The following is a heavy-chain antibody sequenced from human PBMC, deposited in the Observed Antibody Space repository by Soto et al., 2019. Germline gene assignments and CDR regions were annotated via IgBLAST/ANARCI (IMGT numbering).Heavy chain of an antibody. CDR3: ARWDIVVVPAAPYYYYGMDV. D-gene: IGHD2-2*01. CDR1: GFTFSSYE. CDR2: ISSSGSTI. Sequence: PGGSLRLSCAASGFTFSSYEMNWVRQAPGKGLEWVSYISSSGSTIYYADSVKGRFTISRDNAKNSLYLQMNSLRAEDTAVYYCARWDIVVVPAAPYYYYGMDVWGQGTTVTVSS. V-gene: IGHV3-48*03. J-gene: IGHJ6*02.